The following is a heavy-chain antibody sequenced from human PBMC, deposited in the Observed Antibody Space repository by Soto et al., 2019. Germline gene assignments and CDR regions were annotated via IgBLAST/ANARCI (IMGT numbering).Heavy chain of an antibody. CDR2: IKSKTDGGTT. V-gene: IGHV3-15*07. J-gene: IGHJ6*02. CDR3: TSPPLYYDILTGPYYYGMDV. D-gene: IGHD3-9*01. Sequence: GGSLRPSCAASGFTISNAWMNWVRQAPGKGLEWVGRIKSKTDGGTTDYAAPVKGRFTISRDDSKNTLYLQMNSLKTEDTAVYYCTSPPLYYDILTGPYYYGMDVWGQGTTVTVSS. CDR1: GFTISNAW.